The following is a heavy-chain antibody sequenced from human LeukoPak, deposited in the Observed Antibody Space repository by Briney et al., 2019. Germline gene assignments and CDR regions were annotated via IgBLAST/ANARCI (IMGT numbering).Heavy chain of an antibody. CDR1: GFTFSSYA. V-gene: IGHV3-21*01. J-gene: IGHJ4*02. Sequence: PGGSLRLSCAASGFTFSSYAMNWVRQPPGKGLEWVSSISTTSSYIYYADSVTGRFTISRDNAKNSLYLQMSSLRAEDTAVYYCARVPLGYCTNTSCLPFDYWGQGTLVTVSS. CDR2: ISTTSSYI. CDR3: ARVPLGYCTNTSCLPFDY. D-gene: IGHD2-2*03.